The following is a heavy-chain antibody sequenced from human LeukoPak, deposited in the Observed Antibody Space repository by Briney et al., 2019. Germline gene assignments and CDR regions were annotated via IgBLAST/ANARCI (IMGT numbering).Heavy chain of an antibody. D-gene: IGHD2-21*02. J-gene: IGHJ4*02. V-gene: IGHV3-48*01. Sequence: SSRSTIYYAASVNVRFTISRDNSNNTLYLQMNSLRAEDTSVYYCAKESRVVTAPKSYYFDYWGQGTLVTVSS. CDR3: AKESRVVTAPKSYYFDY. CDR2: SSRSTI.